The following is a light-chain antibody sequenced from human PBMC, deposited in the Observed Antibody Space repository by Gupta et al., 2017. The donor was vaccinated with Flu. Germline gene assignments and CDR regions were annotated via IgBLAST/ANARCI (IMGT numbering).Light chain of an antibody. CDR1: SSDVGGSNY. J-gene: IGLJ2*01. Sequence: VSGSPGQSISISCTGTSSDVGGSNYVSWYQQHPGKAPKLMIYEVSTRPSGVSNRFSGSKSGNTASLTTTGLQAGDEADYYCHSYTSSSTHVVFGGGTKLTVL. CDR3: HSYTSSSTHVV. CDR2: EVS. V-gene: IGLV2-14*01.